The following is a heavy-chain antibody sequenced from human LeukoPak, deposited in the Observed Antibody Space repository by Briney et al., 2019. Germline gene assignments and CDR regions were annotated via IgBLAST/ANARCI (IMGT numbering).Heavy chain of an antibody. CDR2: IYYSGST. CDR3: ARQARYCSGANCLSWFDP. CDR1: GGSFSDYY. D-gene: IGHD2-15*01. V-gene: IGHV4-34*01. J-gene: IGHJ5*02. Sequence: PSETLSLTCAVYGGSFSDYYWSWIRQPPGKGLEWIGTIYYSGSTFYNPSLKSRVSISVDTSKSQFSLELSSVTAADTAVYYCARQARYCSGANCLSWFDPWGQGTLVTVSS.